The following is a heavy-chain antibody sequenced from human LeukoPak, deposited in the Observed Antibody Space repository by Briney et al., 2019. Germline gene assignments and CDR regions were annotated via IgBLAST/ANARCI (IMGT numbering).Heavy chain of an antibody. J-gene: IGHJ3*02. D-gene: IGHD5-18*01. V-gene: IGHV3-30-3*01. Sequence: PGRSLRLSCAASGFTFSSYAMHWVRQAPGKGLEWVAVISYDGSNKYYADSVKGRFTISRDNSKNTLYLQMNSLRAEDTAVYYCAKGTAMDNDAFDIWGQGTMVTVSS. CDR1: GFTFSSYA. CDR3: AKGTAMDNDAFDI. CDR2: ISYDGSNK.